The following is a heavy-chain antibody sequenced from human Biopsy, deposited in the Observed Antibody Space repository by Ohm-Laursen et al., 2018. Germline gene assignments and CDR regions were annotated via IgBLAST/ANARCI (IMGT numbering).Heavy chain of an antibody. Sequence: SRTASGDAFLGYYLHWVRQAPGQGLEWMGSIYPNSGDTDFAQKFQGRVSMTRDTSVSTAYLELSSLRSDDTAIYYCARDLLEWSLPSWGQGTLVTVSS. CDR2: IYPNSGDT. CDR3: ARDLLEWSLPS. V-gene: IGHV1-2*02. D-gene: IGHD3-3*01. J-gene: IGHJ4*02. CDR1: GDAFLGYY.